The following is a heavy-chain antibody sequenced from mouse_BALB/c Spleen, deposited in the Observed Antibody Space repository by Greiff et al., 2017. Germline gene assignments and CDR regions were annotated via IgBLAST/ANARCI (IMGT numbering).Heavy chain of an antibody. CDR2: ISYSGST. Sequence: EVMLVESGPGLVKPSQSLSLTCTVTGYSITSDYAWSWIRQFPGNKLEWMGYISYSGSTSYNPSLKSRISITRDTSKNQFFLQLNSVTTEDTATYYCARFAYWGQGTLVTVSA. CDR3: ARFAY. V-gene: IGHV3-2*02. CDR1: GYSITSDYA. J-gene: IGHJ3*01.